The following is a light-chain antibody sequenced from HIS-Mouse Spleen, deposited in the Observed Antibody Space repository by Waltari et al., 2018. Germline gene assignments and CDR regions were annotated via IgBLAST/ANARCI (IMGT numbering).Light chain of an antibody. CDR1: ISDVGRYNL. V-gene: IGLV2-23*01. CDR3: CSYAGSSTYV. CDR2: EGS. J-gene: IGLJ1*01. Sequence: QSALTQPASVSGSPGQSTTISCTGTISDVGRYNLVSWYQQHPGKAPKLMIYEGSKRPSGVSNRFSGSKSGNTASLTISGLQAEDEADYYCCSYAGSSTYVFGTGTKVTVL.